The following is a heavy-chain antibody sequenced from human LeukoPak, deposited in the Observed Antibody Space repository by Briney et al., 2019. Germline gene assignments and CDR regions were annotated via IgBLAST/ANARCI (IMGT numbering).Heavy chain of an antibody. Sequence: PGGSLRLSCATSRFTFRNYAMSWVRQAPGKGLEWVSAIGGSGGSTYYADSVKGRFTISRDNSKNTLYLQMNSLRAEDTAVYYCARRPTVTTPLTAWGQGTLVTVSS. CDR1: RFTFRNYA. J-gene: IGHJ5*02. CDR3: ARRPTVTTPLTA. D-gene: IGHD4-17*01. CDR2: IGGSGGST. V-gene: IGHV3-23*01.